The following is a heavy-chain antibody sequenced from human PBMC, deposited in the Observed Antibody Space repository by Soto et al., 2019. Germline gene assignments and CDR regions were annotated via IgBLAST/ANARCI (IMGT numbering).Heavy chain of an antibody. CDR1: GYTFTSYG. J-gene: IGHJ6*02. Sequence: GASVKVSCKASGYTFTSYGISWVRQAPGQGLEWMGWISAYNGNTNYAQKLQGRVTMTTDTSTSTAYMELRSLRSDDTAVYYCARDYSPAFTSYDFYRMGMDVWGQGTTVTVSS. CDR2: ISAYNGNT. D-gene: IGHD3-3*01. CDR3: ARDYSPAFTSYDFYRMGMDV. V-gene: IGHV1-18*01.